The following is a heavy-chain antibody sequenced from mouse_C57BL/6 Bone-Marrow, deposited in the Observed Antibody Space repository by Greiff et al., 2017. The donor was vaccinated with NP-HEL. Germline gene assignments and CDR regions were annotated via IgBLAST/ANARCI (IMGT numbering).Heavy chain of an antibody. J-gene: IGHJ2*01. CDR2: INPGSGGT. Sequence: VQLQQSGAELVRPGTSVKVSCKASGYAFTNYLIEWVKQRPGQGLEWIGVINPGSGGTNYNEKFKGKATLTADKSSSTAYMQLSSLTSEDSAVYFCARSRDYGSILDYWGQGTTLTVSS. V-gene: IGHV1-54*01. CDR3: ARSRDYGSILDY. D-gene: IGHD1-1*01. CDR1: GYAFTNYL.